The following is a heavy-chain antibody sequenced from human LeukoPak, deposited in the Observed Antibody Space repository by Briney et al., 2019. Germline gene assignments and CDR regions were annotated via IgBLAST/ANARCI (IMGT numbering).Heavy chain of an antibody. CDR2: IYYSGST. CDR3: ARDPCCYYGSGSQEGFDP. CDR1: GGSISSSNYY. Sequence: SETLSLTCTVSGGSISSSNYYWGWIRQPPGKGLEWIGSIYYSGSTYYNPSLKSRVAISVDTSKNQFSLKLSSVTAADTAVYYCARDPCCYYGSGSQEGFDPWGQGTLVTVSS. J-gene: IGHJ5*02. D-gene: IGHD3-10*01. V-gene: IGHV4-39*07.